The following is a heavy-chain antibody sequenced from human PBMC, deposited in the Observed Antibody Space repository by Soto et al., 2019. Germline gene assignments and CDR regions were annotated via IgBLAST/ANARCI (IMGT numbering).Heavy chain of an antibody. CDR1: GYSFTDYW. CDR3: ARQADYNILARYFYYFDY. CDR2: IYPGDSDA. Sequence: GESLKISCKSSGYSFTDYWIGWVRQMPGKGLEWMGIIYPGDSDARYSPSFQGQVTISVDTSINTAFLRWNSLTASDTAMYYCARQADYNILARYFYYFDYWGQGSLVTAPQ. D-gene: IGHD3-9*01. J-gene: IGHJ4*02. V-gene: IGHV5-51*01.